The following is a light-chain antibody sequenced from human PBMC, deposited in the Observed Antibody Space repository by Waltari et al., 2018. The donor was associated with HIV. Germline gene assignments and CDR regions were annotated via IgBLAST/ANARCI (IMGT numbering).Light chain of an antibody. CDR1: QGINSR. Sequence: DIQMTQSTSSVSASAGATVTITCRASQGINSRLAWYQQKPGKAPKLLIYAASSLQSGVPARFSGSGSETEFTLTISSLQPEDAATYFCQQANSFPLTFGGGTKVEIK. V-gene: IGKV1-12*01. CDR2: AAS. J-gene: IGKJ4*01. CDR3: QQANSFPLT.